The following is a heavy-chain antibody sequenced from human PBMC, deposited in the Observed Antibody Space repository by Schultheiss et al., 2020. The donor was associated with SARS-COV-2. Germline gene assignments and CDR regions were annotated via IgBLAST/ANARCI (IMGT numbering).Heavy chain of an antibody. CDR1: GGSISSYY. CDR2: IYTSGST. Sequence: SETLSLTCTVSGGSISSYYWSWIRQPPGKGLEWIGRIYTSGSTNYNPSLKSRVTISVDTSKNQFSLKLSSVTAADTAVYYCARTLNVLRFLEWLPHYYYYYMDVWGKGTTVTVSS. V-gene: IGHV4-4*08. D-gene: IGHD3-3*01. CDR3: ARTLNVLRFLEWLPHYYYYYMDV. J-gene: IGHJ6*03.